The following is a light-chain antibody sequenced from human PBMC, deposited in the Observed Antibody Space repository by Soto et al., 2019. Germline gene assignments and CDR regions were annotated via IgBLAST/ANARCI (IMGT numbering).Light chain of an antibody. J-gene: IGLJ1*01. CDR1: TSDVGGYNY. CDR2: EVS. V-gene: IGLV2-14*03. CDR3: LSKTSTISYV. Sequence: QSALTQPASVSGSPGQSIAISCTGTTSDVGGYNYVSWYQQHPGKVPKLLIHEVSNRPSGVSNRFSGSKSGNTASLTISGLKAEDEADYYCLSKTSTISYVFGTGTKVTVL.